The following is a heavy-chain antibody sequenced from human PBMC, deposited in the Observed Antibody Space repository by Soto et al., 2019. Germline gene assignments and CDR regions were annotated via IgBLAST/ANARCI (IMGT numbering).Heavy chain of an antibody. CDR2: ISSSSSTI. J-gene: IGHJ6*03. Sequence: GGSLRLSCAASGFTFSSYSMNWVRQAPGKGLEWVSYISSSSSTIYYADSVKGRFTISRDNAKNSLYLQMNSLRAEDTAVYYCARDQVVVVVAATPPGDYYYYMDVWGKGTTLTVSS. CDR3: ARDQVVVVVAATPPGDYYYYMDV. V-gene: IGHV3-48*01. CDR1: GFTFSSYS. D-gene: IGHD2-15*01.